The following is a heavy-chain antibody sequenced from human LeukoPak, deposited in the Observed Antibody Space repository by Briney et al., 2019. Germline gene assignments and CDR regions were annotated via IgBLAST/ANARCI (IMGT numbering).Heavy chain of an antibody. V-gene: IGHV1-69*06. J-gene: IGHJ5*02. D-gene: IGHD2-21*02. CDR2: IIPIFGTA. CDR1: GYTFTANY. Sequence: GASVKVSCKASGYTFTANYIHWVRQAPGQGLEWMGGIIPIFGTANYAQKFQGRVTITADKSTSTVYMDLSSLRSEDTAVYYCARTDCGGDCYSSRGWFDPWGQGTLVTVSS. CDR3: ARTDCGGDCYSSRGWFDP.